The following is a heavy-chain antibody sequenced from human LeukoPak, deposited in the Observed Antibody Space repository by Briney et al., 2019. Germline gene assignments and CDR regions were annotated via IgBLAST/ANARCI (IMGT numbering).Heavy chain of an antibody. J-gene: IGHJ1*01. CDR2: IKEDGSEK. Sequence: GGSLRLSCAASGFTFSSYWMNWVRQAPGKGLEWVAKIKEDGSEKYYVESVKGRFTVSRDNAKNALYLQMNSLRAEDTAVYYCARPEGYCSGGSCFPFQHWGQGTLATVSS. D-gene: IGHD2-15*01. CDR1: GFTFSSYW. CDR3: ARPEGYCSGGSCFPFQH. V-gene: IGHV3-7*04.